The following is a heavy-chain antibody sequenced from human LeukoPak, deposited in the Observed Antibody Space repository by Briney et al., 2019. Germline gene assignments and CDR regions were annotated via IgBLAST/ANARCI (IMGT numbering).Heavy chain of an antibody. CDR2: IKSKTDGATT. J-gene: IGHJ4*02. V-gene: IGHV3-15*01. CDR3: TTVGSSRYYYYFDY. Sequence: GGSLRLSCAASGFTFNHAWMNWVRQAPGKGLEWVGRIKSKTDGATTEYAAPVKGRFTISREDSKNTLYLQMNSLKTEDTAVYYCTTVGSSRYYYYFDYWGQGSLVTVSS. CDR1: GFTFNHAW. D-gene: IGHD3-22*01.